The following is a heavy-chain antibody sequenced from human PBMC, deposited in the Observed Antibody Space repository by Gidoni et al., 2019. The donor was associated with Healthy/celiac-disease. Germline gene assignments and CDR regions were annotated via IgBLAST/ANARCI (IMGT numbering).Heavy chain of an antibody. D-gene: IGHD4-17*01. V-gene: IGHV3-9*01. J-gene: IGHJ1*01. CDR3: AKGPTTTVVTPVYFQH. CDR1: RFTFDDYA. CDR2: ISWKSGSI. Sequence: EVQLVESGGGLVEPGRSLRLHCAASRFTFDDYAMHWVRQAPGKGLEGVSGISWKSGSIGYADSVKGRFTISRDNAKNSLYLQMNSLRAEDTALYYCAKGPTTTVVTPVYFQHWGQGTLVTVSS.